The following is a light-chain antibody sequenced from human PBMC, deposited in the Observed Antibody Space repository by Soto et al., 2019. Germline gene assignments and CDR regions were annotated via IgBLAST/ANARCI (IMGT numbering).Light chain of an antibody. Sequence: SYELTQPPSVSVAPGKTARITCGGNNIGGKSVCWYQQKPGQAPVLVIFYDSDRPAGIPERLSGSNSGNTATLTISRVEARDEADYYCQVWDSSSDHWVFGGGTKVTVL. J-gene: IGLJ3*02. CDR3: QVWDSSSDHWV. CDR2: YDS. V-gene: IGLV3-21*04. CDR1: NIGGKS.